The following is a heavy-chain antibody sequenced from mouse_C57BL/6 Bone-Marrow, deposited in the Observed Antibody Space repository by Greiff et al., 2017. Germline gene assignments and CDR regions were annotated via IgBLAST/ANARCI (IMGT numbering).Heavy chain of an antibody. CDR2: IYPGDGDT. CDR3: ARVYYYGSSYPFFDC. D-gene: IGHD1-1*01. Sequence: VQLQQSGPELVKPGASVKISCKASGYAFSSSWMNWVKQRPGKGLEWIGRIYPGDGDTNYNGKFKGKATLTADKSSSTAYMQLSSLTSEDSAVDFCARVYYYGSSYPFFDCWGQGTTLTVSS. CDR1: GYAFSSSW. V-gene: IGHV1-82*01. J-gene: IGHJ2*01.